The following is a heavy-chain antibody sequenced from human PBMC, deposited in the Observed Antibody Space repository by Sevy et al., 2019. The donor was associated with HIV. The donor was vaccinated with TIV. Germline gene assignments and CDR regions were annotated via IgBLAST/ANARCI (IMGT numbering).Heavy chain of an antibody. Sequence: ASVKVSCKASGYTFTSYGISWVRQAPGQGLEWMGWISAYNGNTNYAQTLQGRVTMTTDTSTSTAYMELRSLRSDDTAVYYCARVEGIAARPVVDYWGQGTLVTVSS. J-gene: IGHJ4*02. CDR2: ISAYNGNT. D-gene: IGHD6-6*01. CDR3: ARVEGIAARPVVDY. V-gene: IGHV1-18*01. CDR1: GYTFTSYG.